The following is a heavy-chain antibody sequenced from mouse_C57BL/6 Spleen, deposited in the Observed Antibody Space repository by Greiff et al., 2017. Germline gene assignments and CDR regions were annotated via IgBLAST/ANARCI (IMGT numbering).Heavy chain of an antibody. J-gene: IGHJ2*01. V-gene: IGHV1-82*01. CDR1: GYAFSSSW. CDR2: IYPGDGDT. Sequence: QVQLKQSGPELVKPGASVKISCKASGYAFSSSWMNWVKQRPGKGLEWIGRIYPGDGDTNYNGKFKGKATLTADKSSSTAYMQLSSLTSEDSAVYFCARNGGGNYFDYWGQGTTLTVSS. CDR3: ARNGGGNYFDY.